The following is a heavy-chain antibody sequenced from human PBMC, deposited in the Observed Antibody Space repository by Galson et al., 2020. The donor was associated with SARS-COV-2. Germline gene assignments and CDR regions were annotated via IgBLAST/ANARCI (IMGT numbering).Heavy chain of an antibody. J-gene: IGHJ6*02. CDR3: ARDGRNYDFWCGYYFGASDPSSYVVGMGV. Sequence: SETLSLTCTVSGYSISSGYYWGWIRQPPGKGLERIGSIYHSGSTYYNPSLKSRVTISVDTSKNQFSLKPSSLTAADTAVYYCARDGRNYDFWCGYYFGASDPSSYVVGMGVWGQGTTVTVSS. CDR2: IYHSGST. CDR1: GYSISSGYY. V-gene: IGHV4-38-2*02. D-gene: IGHD3-3*01.